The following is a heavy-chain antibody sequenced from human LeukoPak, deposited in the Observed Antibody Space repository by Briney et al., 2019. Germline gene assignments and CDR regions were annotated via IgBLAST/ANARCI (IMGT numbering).Heavy chain of an antibody. D-gene: IGHD6-13*01. J-gene: IGHJ4*02. CDR2: ISGYSNSI. CDR1: GFTFSSYP. Sequence: PGGSLRLSCVASGFTFSSYPMHWVRQDPGKGLEWVSGISGYSNSIYYADSVKGRFTISRDNPKSTLSLQMNSLRAEDTAVYYCAKGPQGYSSSWYYGYWGQGTLVTVSS. CDR3: AKGPQGYSSSWYYGY. V-gene: IGHV3-23*01.